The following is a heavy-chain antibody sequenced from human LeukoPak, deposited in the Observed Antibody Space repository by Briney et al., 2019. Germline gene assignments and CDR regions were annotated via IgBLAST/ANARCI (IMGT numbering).Heavy chain of an antibody. D-gene: IGHD2-15*01. CDR2: IYYSGST. Sequence: SETLSLTCTVSGGSTSSYYWSWLRQPPGKGLEWIGYIYYSGSTNYNPSLKSRVTISVDTSKNQFSLKLSSVTAADTAVYYCARDIEDCSGGSCLGDAFDIWGRGTMVTVSS. V-gene: IGHV4-59*01. CDR3: ARDIEDCSGGSCLGDAFDI. J-gene: IGHJ3*02. CDR1: GGSTSSYY.